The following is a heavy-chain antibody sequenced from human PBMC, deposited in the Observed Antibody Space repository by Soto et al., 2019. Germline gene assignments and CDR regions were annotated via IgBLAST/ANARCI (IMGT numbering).Heavy chain of an antibody. Sequence: GGSLRLSCAASGFTFSSYSMNWVRQAPGKGLEWVSSISSSSSYIYYADSVKGRFTISRDNAKNSLYLQMNSLRAEDTAVYYCARDVKLITGYFQHWGQGTLVTVSS. D-gene: IGHD1-1*01. CDR3: ARDVKLITGYFQH. J-gene: IGHJ1*01. V-gene: IGHV3-21*01. CDR1: GFTFSSYS. CDR2: ISSSSSYI.